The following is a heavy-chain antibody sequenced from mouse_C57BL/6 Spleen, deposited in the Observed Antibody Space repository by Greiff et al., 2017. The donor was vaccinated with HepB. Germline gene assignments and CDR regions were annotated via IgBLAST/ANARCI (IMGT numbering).Heavy chain of an antibody. CDR1: GYAFSSSW. D-gene: IGHD1-1*01. CDR2: IYPGDGDT. V-gene: IGHV1-82*01. Sequence: VQLQQSGPELVKPGASVKISCKASGYAFSSSWMNWVKQRPGKGLEWIGRIYPGDGDTNYNGKFKGKATLTADKSSSTAYMQLSSLTSEDSAVYFCASFTTVVATGYYFDYWGQGTTLTVSS. CDR3: ASFTTVVATGYYFDY. J-gene: IGHJ2*01.